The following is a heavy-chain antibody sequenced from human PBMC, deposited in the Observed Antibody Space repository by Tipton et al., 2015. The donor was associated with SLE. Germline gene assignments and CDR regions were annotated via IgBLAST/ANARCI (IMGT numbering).Heavy chain of an antibody. Sequence: TLSLTCAVSGGSISSNKWWSWVRQAPGKGLEWIGEVSHSRSTNYNPSLKSRGTISLDTPNNQFSRRRSSVTAADTAVYYCARGVAGYFHYCYLDVWGKGTTVTISS. CDR2: VSHSRST. V-gene: IGHV4-4*02. CDR3: ARGVAGYFHYCYLDV. CDR1: GGSISSNKW. J-gene: IGHJ6*03.